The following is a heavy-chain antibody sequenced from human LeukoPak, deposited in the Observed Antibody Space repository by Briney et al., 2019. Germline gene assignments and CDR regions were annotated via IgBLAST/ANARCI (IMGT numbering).Heavy chain of an antibody. V-gene: IGHV4-39*01. CDR2: IYYSGGT. J-gene: IGHJ3*02. CDR1: GGSISSSSYY. D-gene: IGHD6-13*01. CDR3: ARPYSSSWEGDDAFDI. Sequence: SETLSLTCTVSGGSISSSSYYWGCIRQPPGKGLECIGSIYYSGGTYYNPSLKSRVTISVDTSKNQFSLKLSSVTAADTAVYYCARPYSSSWEGDDAFDIWGQGTMVTVSS.